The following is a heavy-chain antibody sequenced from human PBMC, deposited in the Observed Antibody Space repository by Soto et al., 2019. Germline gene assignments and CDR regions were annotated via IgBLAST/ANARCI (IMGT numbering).Heavy chain of an antibody. CDR2: IKQDGSEK. Sequence: PGGSLRLSCAASGFTISRYWMSWVRQAPGKGLEWVANIKQDGSEKYYVDSVKGRFTISRGNAKNSLYLQMNSLRAEDTAVYYCARISPELGGYFDWLLSILDYWGQGTLVTVSS. CDR3: ARISPELGGYFDWLLSILDY. CDR1: GFTISRYW. V-gene: IGHV3-7*05. D-gene: IGHD3-9*01. J-gene: IGHJ4*02.